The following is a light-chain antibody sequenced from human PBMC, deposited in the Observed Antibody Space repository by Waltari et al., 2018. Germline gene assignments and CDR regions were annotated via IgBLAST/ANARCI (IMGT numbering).Light chain of an antibody. J-gene: IGLJ1*01. Sequence: QSVLTQPPSASGTPGQRVTISCSGSTSNIGSNTVTWYQQVPGTAPKLLIYTNNQRPSGVPVRFSGSKSGTSASLAISGLQSEDEADYYCAAWDDSLKGYVFGPGTKVTVL. CDR2: TNN. CDR3: AAWDDSLKGYV. V-gene: IGLV1-44*01. CDR1: TSNIGSNT.